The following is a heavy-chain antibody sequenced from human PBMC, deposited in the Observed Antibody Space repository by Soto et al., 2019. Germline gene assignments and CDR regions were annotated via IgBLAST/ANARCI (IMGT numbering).Heavy chain of an antibody. Sequence: PSETLSLTCAVYGGSFSGYYWSWIRQPPGKGLEWIGEINHSGSTNYNPSLKSRVTISVDTSKNQFSLKLSSVTAADTAVYYCARPANSGSYLVGWGQGTLVTVSS. J-gene: IGHJ4*02. D-gene: IGHD1-26*01. CDR1: GGSFSGYY. CDR2: INHSGST. CDR3: ARPANSGSYLVG. V-gene: IGHV4-34*01.